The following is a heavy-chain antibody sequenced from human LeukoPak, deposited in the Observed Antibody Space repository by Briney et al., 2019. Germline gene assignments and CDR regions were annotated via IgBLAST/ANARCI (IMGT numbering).Heavy chain of an antibody. CDR1: GYTFTGYY. CDR3: ARDGNYDSPYSDYYMDV. CDR2: ISPNSGGT. V-gene: IGHV1-2*02. D-gene: IGHD3-22*01. J-gene: IGHJ6*03. Sequence: ASVKVSCKASGYTFTGYYMHWVRQAPGQGLEWMGWISPNSGGTNYAQKFQGRVTMTRDTSISTAYMELSRLRSDDTAVYYCARDGNYDSPYSDYYMDVWGKGTTVTVS.